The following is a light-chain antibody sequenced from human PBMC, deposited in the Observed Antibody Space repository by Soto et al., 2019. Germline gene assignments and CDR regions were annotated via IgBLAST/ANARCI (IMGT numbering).Light chain of an antibody. CDR3: QQYGGSPRYT. CDR2: GAS. CDR1: QSVSSTY. Sequence: EIVLTQSPGTLSLSPGEKATLSCRASQSVSSTYLAWYQQKPGQAPRLLIYGASSRATGITDRFSGSGSGTDFTLTISSLEPEDFAVYYCQQYGGSPRYTFGQGTKLEIK. V-gene: IGKV3-20*01. J-gene: IGKJ2*01.